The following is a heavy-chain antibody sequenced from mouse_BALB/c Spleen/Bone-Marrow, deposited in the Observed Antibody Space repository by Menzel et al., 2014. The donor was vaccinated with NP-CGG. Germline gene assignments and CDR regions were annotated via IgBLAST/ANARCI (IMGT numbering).Heavy chain of an antibody. Sequence: QVQLQQSGAELTKPGASVTMSCKASGYTFTNYWIHWVKQRPGQGLEWIGNINPGTGYTDYNPNFKDKATLTADKSSITDYMQLSSLTSDDSSFYYCSRETGTYVMDYWGQGTSVTVAS. V-gene: IGHV1-7*01. D-gene: IGHD4-1*01. J-gene: IGHJ4*01. CDR1: GYTFTNYW. CDR2: INPGTGYT. CDR3: SRETGTYVMDY.